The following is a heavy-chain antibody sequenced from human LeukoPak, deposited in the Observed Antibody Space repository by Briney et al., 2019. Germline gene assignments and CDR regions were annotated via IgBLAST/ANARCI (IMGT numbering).Heavy chain of an antibody. J-gene: IGHJ4*02. V-gene: IGHV4-39*01. Sequence: SETLSLICIVSGASISSTNYFWGWIRQPAGKGLEYIGSVDYSGTTYYNPSLKSRVTVSVDKPKNQFSLKLRSVTAADTAVYYCARRDTYGKIFDLWGQGTLVTVSS. CDR3: ARRDTYGKIFDL. CDR2: VDYSGTT. D-gene: IGHD5-18*01. CDR1: GASISSTNYF.